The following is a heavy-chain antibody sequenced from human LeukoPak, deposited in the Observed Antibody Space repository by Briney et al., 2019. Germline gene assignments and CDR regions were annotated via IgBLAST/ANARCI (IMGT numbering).Heavy chain of an antibody. Sequence: SETLSLTCTVSGGSISSYYWNWIRQPPGKGLEWIGYIFYSGSTNYNPSLKSRVTISADTSKNQFSLKMNSVTAADTAVYYCASGNYYQDYWGQGTVVTVSP. V-gene: IGHV4-59*08. CDR2: IFYSGST. D-gene: IGHD1-26*01. CDR1: GGSISSYY. CDR3: ASGNYYQDY. J-gene: IGHJ4*02.